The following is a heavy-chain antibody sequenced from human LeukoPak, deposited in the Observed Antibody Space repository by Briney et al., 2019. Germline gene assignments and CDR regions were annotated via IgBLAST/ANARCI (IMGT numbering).Heavy chain of an antibody. V-gene: IGHV1-2*02. D-gene: IGHD1-26*01. CDR1: GYTFTGYY. CDR2: INPNSGGT. J-gene: IGHJ3*02. CDR3: ARDPVWGELRAFDI. Sequence: ASVKVSCKASGYTFTGYYMHWVRQAPGQGLEWMGWINPNSGGTNYAQKFQGRVTMTRDTSISTAYMELSRLRSDDTAVYYCARDPVWGELRAFDIWGQGTMVTVSS.